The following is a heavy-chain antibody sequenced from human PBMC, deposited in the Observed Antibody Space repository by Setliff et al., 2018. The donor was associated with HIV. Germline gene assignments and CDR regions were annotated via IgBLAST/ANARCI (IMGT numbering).Heavy chain of an antibody. CDR3: TAGHYGPNP. Sequence: PGGSLRLSFTASGFSFSTHDMNWVRQAPGKGLEWISYITSDSSVKYYADSVKGRFTISRDNAGRSLYLQMNSLKVEDTAVYYCTAGHYGPNPWGQGTPVTVSS. D-gene: IGHD3-10*01. CDR2: ITSDSSVK. J-gene: IGHJ5*01. V-gene: IGHV3-48*03. CDR1: GFSFSTHD.